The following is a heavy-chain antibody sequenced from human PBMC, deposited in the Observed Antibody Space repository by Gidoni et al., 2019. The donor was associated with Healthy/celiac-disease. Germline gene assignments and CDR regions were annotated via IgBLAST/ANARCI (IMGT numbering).Heavy chain of an antibody. CDR2: INPNSGGT. V-gene: IGHV1-2*02. J-gene: IGHJ4*02. D-gene: IGHD6-13*01. Sequence: QVQLVQSGAEVKKPGASVKVSCKASGYTFTGYYMHWVRQAPGQGLEWMGWINPNSGGTNYAQKVQGRVTMTRDTSISTAYMELSRLRADDTAVYYCAREGIAAASGPFGYWGQGTLVTVSS. CDR1: GYTFTGYY. CDR3: AREGIAAASGPFGY.